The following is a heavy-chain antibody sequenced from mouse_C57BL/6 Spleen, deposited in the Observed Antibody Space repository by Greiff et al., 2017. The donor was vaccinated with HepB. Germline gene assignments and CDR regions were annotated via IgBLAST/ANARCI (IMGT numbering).Heavy chain of an antibody. D-gene: IGHD1-1*01. J-gene: IGHJ3*01. V-gene: IGHV1-63*01. Sequence: QVQLKESGAELVRPGPSVKMSCKASGYTFTNYWIGWAKQRPGHGLEWIGDIYPGGGYTNYNEKFKGKATLTADKSSSTAYMQFSSLTSEDSAIYYCAREGYYGLAYWGQGTLVTVSA. CDR3: AREGYYGLAY. CDR1: GYTFTNYW. CDR2: IYPGGGYT.